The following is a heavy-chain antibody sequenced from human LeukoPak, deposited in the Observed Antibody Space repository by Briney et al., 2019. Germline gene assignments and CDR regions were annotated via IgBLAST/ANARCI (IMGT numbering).Heavy chain of an antibody. CDR2: ISSSSSTI. Sequence: GGSLRLSCAASGFTFSSYSMNWVRQAPGKGLEWVSYISSSSSTIYYADSVKGRFTISRDNAKNSLYLQMNSLRAEDTAVYYCARANTPYHDFWSGYRHDAFDIWGQGTMVTVSS. J-gene: IGHJ3*02. CDR1: GFTFSSYS. D-gene: IGHD3-3*01. V-gene: IGHV3-48*01. CDR3: ARANTPYHDFWSGYRHDAFDI.